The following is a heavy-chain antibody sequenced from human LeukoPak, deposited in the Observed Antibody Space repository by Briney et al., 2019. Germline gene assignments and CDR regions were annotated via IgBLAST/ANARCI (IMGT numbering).Heavy chain of an antibody. V-gene: IGHV3-11*04. Sequence: GGSLRLSCAASGFTFSDYYMSWIRQAPGKGLEWVSYISSSGSTIYYADSVKGRFTISRDNAKNSLYLQMNSLRAEDTAVYYCARVRELGYCSSTSCPRSGMDVWGQGTTVTVSS. J-gene: IGHJ6*02. D-gene: IGHD2-2*01. CDR2: ISSSGSTI. CDR1: GFTFSDYY. CDR3: ARVRELGYCSSTSCPRSGMDV.